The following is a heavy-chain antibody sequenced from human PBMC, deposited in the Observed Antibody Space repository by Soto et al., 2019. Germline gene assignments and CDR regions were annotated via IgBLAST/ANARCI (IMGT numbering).Heavy chain of an antibody. CDR3: ARHRKRYNWNDAFSYYHYGMDV. CDR1: GGSISSYY. CDR2: IYSSGST. D-gene: IGHD1-1*01. Sequence: SETLSLTCTVSGGSISSYYWSWIRQPPGKGLEWIGYIYSSGSTNYNPSLKSRVTISVDTSKNQFSLKLSSVTAADTAVYYCARHRKRYNWNDAFSYYHYGMDVWGQGTTVTVSS. V-gene: IGHV4-59*08. J-gene: IGHJ6*02.